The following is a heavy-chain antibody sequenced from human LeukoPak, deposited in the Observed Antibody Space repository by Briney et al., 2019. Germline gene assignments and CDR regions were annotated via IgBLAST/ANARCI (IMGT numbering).Heavy chain of an antibody. V-gene: IGHV5-51*01. D-gene: IGHD3-10*01. Sequence: GESLKISCQGSGYSFTSYWIGWVRQMPGKGLEWMGIIYPGDSDTRYSPSLQGQVTISTDKSISTAYLQWSSLKASDSAMYYCATNTMFRGIHAFDIWGQGTMVTVSS. CDR3: ATNTMFRGIHAFDI. CDR1: GYSFTSYW. J-gene: IGHJ3*02. CDR2: IYPGDSDT.